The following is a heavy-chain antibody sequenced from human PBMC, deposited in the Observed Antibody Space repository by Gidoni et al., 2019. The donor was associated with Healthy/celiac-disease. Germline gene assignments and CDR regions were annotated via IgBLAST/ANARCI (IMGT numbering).Heavy chain of an antibody. CDR3: ASVIRAVGWFDP. V-gene: IGHV4-39*07. Sequence: HLPLQESVPGLLTPSETLSLTCTVSVGSLSSSSYYWGWIRQPPGKGLEWIGSIYYSGSTYYNPSLKSRVTIAGDTSKNQCSLKLSSVTAAEKAVYYCASVIRAVGWFDPWGQGTLVTVSS. J-gene: IGHJ5*02. CDR2: IYYSGST. D-gene: IGHD3-10*01. CDR1: VGSLSSSSYY.